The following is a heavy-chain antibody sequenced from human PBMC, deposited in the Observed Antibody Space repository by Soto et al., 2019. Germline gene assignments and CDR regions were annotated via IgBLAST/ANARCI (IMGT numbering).Heavy chain of an antibody. CDR3: ARDQSGGYNWFDP. CDR2: IYYSGTT. CDR1: GGSITSYH. V-gene: IGHV4-59*01. J-gene: IGHJ5*02. Sequence: SETLSLTCIVSGGSITSYHWNWIRQFPGKGLEWIGSIYYSGTTNYNPSLKSRVIISVDTSKNQYSLKLTSVTAADTAIYYCARDQSGGYNWFDPWGQGTLVTSPQ. D-gene: IGHD5-12*01.